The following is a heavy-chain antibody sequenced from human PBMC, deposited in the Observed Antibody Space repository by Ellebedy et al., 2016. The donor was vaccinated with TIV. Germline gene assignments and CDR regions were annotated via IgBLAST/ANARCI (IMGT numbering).Heavy chain of an antibody. J-gene: IGHJ5*02. V-gene: IGHV3-7*01. D-gene: IGHD1-26*01. CDR2: IKQDGSEK. CDR1: GFTFSSYW. CDR3: ALKSSLPGWGFDP. Sequence: GESLKISCAASGFTFSSYWMSWVRQAPGKGLEWVANIKQDGSEKYYVDSVKGRFTISRDNAKNSLYLQMNSLRAEDTAVYYCALKSSLPGWGFDPWGQGTLVTVSS.